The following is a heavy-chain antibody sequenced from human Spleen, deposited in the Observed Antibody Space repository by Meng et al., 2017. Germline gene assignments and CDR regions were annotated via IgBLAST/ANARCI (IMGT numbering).Heavy chain of an antibody. J-gene: IGHJ4*02. V-gene: IGHV4-34*01. Sequence: QVQLHEWGAGLLKPSGTLSLTCAVYGGSFSGYYWSWIRQPPGKGLEWIGEINHSGRTNYNPSLKSRVTISVDTSKNQFSLKLSSVTAADTAVYYCGGSSGYPIDYWGQGTLVTVSS. CDR2: INHSGRT. CDR1: GGSFSGYY. CDR3: GGSSGYPIDY. D-gene: IGHD3-22*01.